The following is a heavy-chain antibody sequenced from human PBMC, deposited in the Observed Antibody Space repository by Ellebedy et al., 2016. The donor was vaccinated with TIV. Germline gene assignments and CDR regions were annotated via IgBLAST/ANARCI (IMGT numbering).Heavy chain of an antibody. Sequence: GESLKISCAASGFNFRDHYMSWVRPAPGKGLEWISYISPDDFNIRYAETVKGRFIISIDNAKTSLYLEMNNLKADDTAVYYCARACFVVACYFDHWGQGTLVTVSS. D-gene: IGHD2-15*01. CDR2: ISPDDFNI. CDR1: GFNFRDHY. J-gene: IGHJ4*02. V-gene: IGHV3-11*04. CDR3: ARACFVVACYFDH.